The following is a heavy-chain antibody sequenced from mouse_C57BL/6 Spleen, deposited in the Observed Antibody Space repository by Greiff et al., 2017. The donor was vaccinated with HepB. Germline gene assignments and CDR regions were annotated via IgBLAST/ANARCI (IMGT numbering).Heavy chain of an antibody. CDR3: ARWDYYGSSFDY. J-gene: IGHJ2*01. CDR1: GYTFTSYW. D-gene: IGHD1-1*01. CDR2: IYPGSGST. V-gene: IGHV1-55*01. Sequence: QVQLQQPGAELVKPGASVKMSCKASGYTFTSYWITWVKQRPGQGLEWIGDIYPGSGSTNYNEKFKSKATLTVDTSSSTAYMQLSSLTSEDSAVYYCARWDYYGSSFDYWGQGTTLTVSS.